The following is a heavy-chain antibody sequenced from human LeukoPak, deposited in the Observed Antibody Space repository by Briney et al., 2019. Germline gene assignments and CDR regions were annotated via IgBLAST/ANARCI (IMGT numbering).Heavy chain of an antibody. J-gene: IGHJ6*03. CDR2: IKQDGSEK. CDR1: GFTFSSYW. V-gene: IGHV3-7*01. D-gene: IGHD2-15*01. Sequence: AGGSLRLSCAASGFTFSSYWMSWVRQAPGKGLEWVANIKQDGSEKYYVDSVKGRFTISRDNAKNSLYLQMNSLRAEDTAVYYCARDGNCSGGSCYSGYYYYSMDVWGKGTTVTVSS. CDR3: ARDGNCSGGSCYSGYYYYSMDV.